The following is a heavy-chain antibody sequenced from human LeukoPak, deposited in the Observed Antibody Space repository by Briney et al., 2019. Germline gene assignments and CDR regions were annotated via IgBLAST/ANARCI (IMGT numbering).Heavy chain of an antibody. CDR2: ISDSGGNT. CDR1: GFTFSSYT. Sequence: PGGSLRLSCAASGFTFSSYTMSWVRQAPGKGLEWVSTISDSGGNTYYPDSVKGRFTISRDNSKNTLYLQMNSLRAEDTAVYYCAKADPVGATQADYWGQGTLVTVSS. J-gene: IGHJ4*02. D-gene: IGHD1-26*01. CDR3: AKADPVGATQADY. V-gene: IGHV3-23*01.